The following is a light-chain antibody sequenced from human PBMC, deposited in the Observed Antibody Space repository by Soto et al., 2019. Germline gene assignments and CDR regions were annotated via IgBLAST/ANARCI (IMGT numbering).Light chain of an antibody. Sequence: EIVLTQSPGTLSLSPGERATLSCRASQSVSSSYLAWYQQKPGPAPRLLIYGASGRATGIPDRFSGSGSGSDFTLTISRLEPDDFAEYYCQQYGSSPNTFGQGTKLEIK. CDR3: QQYGSSPNT. J-gene: IGKJ2*01. CDR1: QSVSSSY. CDR2: GAS. V-gene: IGKV3-20*01.